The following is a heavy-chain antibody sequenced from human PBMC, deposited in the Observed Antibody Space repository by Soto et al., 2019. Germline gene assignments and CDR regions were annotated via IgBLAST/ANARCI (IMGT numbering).Heavy chain of an antibody. CDR2: INTGNGDT. CDR1: RYTFRNYP. D-gene: IGHD3-22*01. Sequence: GASVPVSCQACRYTFRNYPMHWVGQAPGQRREWMGWINTGNGDTKYSQKFQGRVTITRDTSANPAYMELSSLRSEDTAVYYCVRYWTHYDSNGPLDYWGQGTLVTVSS. CDR3: VRYWTHYDSNGPLDY. J-gene: IGHJ4*02. V-gene: IGHV1-3*04.